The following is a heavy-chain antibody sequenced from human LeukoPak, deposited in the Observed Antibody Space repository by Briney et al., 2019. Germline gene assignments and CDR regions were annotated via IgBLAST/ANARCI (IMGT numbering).Heavy chain of an antibody. D-gene: IGHD3-16*01. CDR2: INWDGSLI. CDR3: VTSLGGATYNFDN. Sequence: GGSLRLSCAASGFSFDDHAMLWVRQAPGKGLEWVSLINWDGSLIYYGDSVRGRFTISRDNSKNSLFLQMHSLRVDDTAVYYCVTSLGGATYNFDNWGQGTLVTVSS. CDR1: GFSFDDHA. V-gene: IGHV3-43D*03. J-gene: IGHJ4*02.